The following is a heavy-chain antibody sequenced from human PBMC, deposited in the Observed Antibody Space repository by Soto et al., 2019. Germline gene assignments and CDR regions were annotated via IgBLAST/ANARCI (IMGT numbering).Heavy chain of an antibody. CDR2: ISSYGADR. Sequence: EVQLVESGGTLVQPGGSLRLSCSASGFTFNSYAMLWVRQAPGKGLEFVSAISSYGADRYYADSVKGRFAISRDNSKNTLYLQMSSLRAEDTALYYCVKEGYMRSDWYGQFDYWGQGALVTVSS. CDR3: VKEGYMRSDWYGQFDY. J-gene: IGHJ4*02. CDR1: GFTFNSYA. V-gene: IGHV3-64D*06. D-gene: IGHD6-19*01.